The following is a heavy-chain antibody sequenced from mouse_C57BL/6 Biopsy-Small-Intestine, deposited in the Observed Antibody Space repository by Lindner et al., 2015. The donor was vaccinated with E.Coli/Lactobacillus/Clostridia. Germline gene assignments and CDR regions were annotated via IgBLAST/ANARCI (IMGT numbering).Heavy chain of an antibody. CDR1: GYVFSSYW. CDR2: IYPGDGDT. Sequence: VQLQESGAELVKTGASVKISCKVSGYVFSSYWLNWVIQRPGKGLEWIGQIYPGDGDTNYNGNFKAKATLTADKSSSTAYMHLSRLTSEDSAVYFCARGEGGDFDYWGQGTTLTVSS. J-gene: IGHJ2*01. V-gene: IGHV1-80*01. CDR3: ARGEGGDFDY.